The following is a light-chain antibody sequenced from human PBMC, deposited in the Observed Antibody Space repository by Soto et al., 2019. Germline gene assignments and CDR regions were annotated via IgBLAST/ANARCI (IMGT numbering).Light chain of an antibody. Sequence: QSALTQPASVSGSPGQSITISCTGTISDVGGDNFVSWYQQPPGKAPKLIIYDVTNRPSGVSNRFSGSKSGNTASLTISGLQAEDEADYHCSSYTSTSTVVFGGGTKLTV. V-gene: IGLV2-14*01. CDR3: SSYTSTSTVV. CDR1: ISDVGGDNF. J-gene: IGLJ2*01. CDR2: DVT.